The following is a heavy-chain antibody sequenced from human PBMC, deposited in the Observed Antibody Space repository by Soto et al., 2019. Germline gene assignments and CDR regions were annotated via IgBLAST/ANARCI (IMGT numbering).Heavy chain of an antibody. V-gene: IGHV1-2*04. CDR1: GYTFTGYY. J-gene: IGHJ6*02. Sequence: QVQLVQSGAEVKKPGASVKVSCKSSGYTFTGYYMHWVRQAPGQGLEWMGWINPNRGGTNYAQKFQGWVTMTRDTSISTAYMELGRLRSDDTAVYYCARQAAADDYYYYGMDVWGQGTTVTVSS. CDR2: INPNRGGT. D-gene: IGHD6-13*01. CDR3: ARQAAADDYYYYGMDV.